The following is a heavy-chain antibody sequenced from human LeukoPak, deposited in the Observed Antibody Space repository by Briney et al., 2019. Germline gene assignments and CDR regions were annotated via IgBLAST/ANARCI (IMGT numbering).Heavy chain of an antibody. CDR3: ARGRPAATPMDY. CDR1: DNSITMYY. CDR2: VDHTGST. Sequence: SETLSLTCTVSDNSITMYYWTWVRQPPGKGLEWIGYVDHTGSTKFNPSLNGRVSISRDTSNNFFSLRLRSVTAADTAVYFCARGRPAATPMDYWGQGMLVTVSS. V-gene: IGHV4-59*01. D-gene: IGHD2-2*01. J-gene: IGHJ4*02.